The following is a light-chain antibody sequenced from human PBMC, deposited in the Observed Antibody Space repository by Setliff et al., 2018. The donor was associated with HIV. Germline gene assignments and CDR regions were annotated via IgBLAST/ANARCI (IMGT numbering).Light chain of an antibody. CDR3: GAWDNILTAYL. V-gene: IGLV1-51*01. CDR1: TSNIGLNF. CDR2: DDN. J-gene: IGLJ1*01. Sequence: GRTSNIGLNFVSWYQQFPGSVPRLLIYDDNKRPSGIPDRFSASKSGTSATLDITGLQTGDEAAYFCGAWDNILTAYLFGTGTKVTVL.